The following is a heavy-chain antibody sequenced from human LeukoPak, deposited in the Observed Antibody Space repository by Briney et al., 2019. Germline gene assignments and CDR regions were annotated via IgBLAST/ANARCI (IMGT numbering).Heavy chain of an antibody. CDR2: IYYSGST. Sequence: SETLSLTCTVSGGSISSGGYYWSWIRQHPGKGLEWIGYIYYSGSTNYNPSLKSRVTISVDTSKNQFSLKLSSVTAADTAVYYCARLRLYYFDYWGQGTLVTVSS. V-gene: IGHV4-61*08. CDR1: GGSISSGGYY. CDR3: ARLRLYYFDY. D-gene: IGHD4-17*01. J-gene: IGHJ4*02.